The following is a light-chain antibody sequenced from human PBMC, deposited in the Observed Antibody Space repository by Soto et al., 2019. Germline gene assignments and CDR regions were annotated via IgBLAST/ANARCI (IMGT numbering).Light chain of an antibody. J-gene: IGKJ4*01. CDR1: QSVSSK. CDR3: QQYNNWPVT. Sequence: EIVMTQSPATLSVSPGGRATLSCRASQSVSSKLAWYQQKPGQAPRLLIYGASTGATGIPARFSGSGSGTEFTLTINSLQSEDFAIYYCQQYNNWPVTFGGGTKVDIK. V-gene: IGKV3-15*01. CDR2: GAS.